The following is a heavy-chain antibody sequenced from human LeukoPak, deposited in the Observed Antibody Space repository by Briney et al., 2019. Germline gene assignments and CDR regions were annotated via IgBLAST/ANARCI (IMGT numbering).Heavy chain of an antibody. J-gene: IGHJ4*02. D-gene: IGHD3-22*01. CDR2: INFVGNNK. CDR1: GFNFSTYV. CDR3: VKEYYYDNGGYPYYFDS. Sequence: GGSLRLSWVVSGFNFSTYVMHWVRQAPGKGLEWVAAINFVGNNKYYADSVKGRFTISRANSMSALYLQVRSLRPEDTGVYYCVKEYYYDNGGYPYYFDSWGQGTLVSVSS. V-gene: IGHV3-30*18.